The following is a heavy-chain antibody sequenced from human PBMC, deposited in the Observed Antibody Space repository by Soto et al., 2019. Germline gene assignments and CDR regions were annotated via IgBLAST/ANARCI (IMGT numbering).Heavy chain of an antibody. Sequence: ASVKVSCKASGYTFTSYGISWVRQAPGQGLEWMGWISAYNGNTNYAQKLQGRVTMTTDTSTSTAYMELRSLRSDDTAVYYCARAYSSGWNSAYDAFDIWGQGTMVTVSS. CDR2: ISAYNGNT. J-gene: IGHJ3*02. V-gene: IGHV1-18*01. CDR1: GYTFTSYG. D-gene: IGHD6-19*01. CDR3: ARAYSSGWNSAYDAFDI.